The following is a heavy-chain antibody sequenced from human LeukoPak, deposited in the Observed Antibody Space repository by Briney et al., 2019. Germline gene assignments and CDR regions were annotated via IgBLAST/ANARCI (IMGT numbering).Heavy chain of an antibody. CDR1: GFTFSSYC. CDR3: AKDPVFADVWGSYRSFDY. D-gene: IGHD3-16*02. Sequence: PGGSLRLSCAASGFTFSSYCMHSVRQAPGKGLGWVPFIRYDESNKYYADSVKGRFTISRDNSKNTLYLQMNSLRAEDTAVYYCAKDPVFADVWGSYRSFDYWGQGTLVTVSS. J-gene: IGHJ4*02. V-gene: IGHV3-30*02. CDR2: IRYDESNK.